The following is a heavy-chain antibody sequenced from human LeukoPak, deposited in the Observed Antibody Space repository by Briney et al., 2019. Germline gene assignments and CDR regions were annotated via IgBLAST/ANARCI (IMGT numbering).Heavy chain of an antibody. CDR3: AKGSLLWFGELAIDY. CDR1: GFTFSSYA. Sequence: LPGGSLRLSCAASGFTFSSYAMSWVRQAPGKGQEWVSAISGSGGSTYYADSVKGRFTISRDNSKNTLYLQMNSLRAEDTAVYYCAKGSLLWFGELAIDYWGQGTLVTVSS. CDR2: ISGSGGST. J-gene: IGHJ4*02. D-gene: IGHD3-10*01. V-gene: IGHV3-23*01.